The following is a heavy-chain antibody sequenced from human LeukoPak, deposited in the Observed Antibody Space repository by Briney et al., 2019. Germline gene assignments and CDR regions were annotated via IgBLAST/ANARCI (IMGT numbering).Heavy chain of an antibody. J-gene: IGHJ5*02. CDR1: GFTFSTYG. CDR3: ARGAQLTDH. CDR2: IGPGGDNT. V-gene: IGHV3-64*01. D-gene: IGHD6-13*01. Sequence: PGGSLRLSCAASGFTFSTYGMHWVRQAPGKGLEYVSGIGPGGDNTYYAKSVKGRLTISRDDSKHMLYLQMDSLRSDDMAVYYCARGAQLTDHWGQGTLVTVSS.